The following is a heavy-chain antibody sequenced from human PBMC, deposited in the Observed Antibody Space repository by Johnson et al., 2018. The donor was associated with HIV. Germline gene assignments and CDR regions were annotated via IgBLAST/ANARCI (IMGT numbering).Heavy chain of an antibody. CDR3: ASYYNFWSDLMGISFDI. CDR1: GFTVSSNY. Sequence: VQVLESGGGLVQPGGSLRLSCAASGFTVSSNYMSWVRQAPGKGLEWVSVIYSGGSTYYADSVKGRFTISRDNSKNTLYLQMNSLRAEDTAVYYCASYYNFWSDLMGISFDIWGQGTMVTVSS. CDR2: IYSGGST. D-gene: IGHD3-3*01. J-gene: IGHJ3*02. V-gene: IGHV3-66*01.